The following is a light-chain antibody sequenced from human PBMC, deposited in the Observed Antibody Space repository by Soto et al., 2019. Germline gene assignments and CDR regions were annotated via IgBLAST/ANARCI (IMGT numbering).Light chain of an antibody. J-gene: IGLJ3*02. Sequence: QPVLTQPPSASGSPGQSVTISCTGTSSYVGGYDYVSWYQQHPGKAPKVIIYEVSKRPSGVPDRFSGSKSGNTASLTVSGLQAEDEADYYCSSYSGSNFWVLAGGTQLTV. CDR1: SSYVGGYDY. CDR3: SSYSGSNFWV. CDR2: EVS. V-gene: IGLV2-8*01.